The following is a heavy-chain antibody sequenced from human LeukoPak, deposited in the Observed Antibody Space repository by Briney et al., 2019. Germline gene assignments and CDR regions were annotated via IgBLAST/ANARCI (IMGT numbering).Heavy chain of an antibody. Sequence: GGSLRLSCAASGFTFSSYDMSWVRQAPGKGLEWVSGISGSGSSTYYADSVKGRFTISRDNSKNTLYPQMNSLRAEDTAVYHCAKDPTFYNYWGQGALVTVSS. V-gene: IGHV3-23*01. D-gene: IGHD3-10*01. CDR2: ISGSGSST. J-gene: IGHJ4*02. CDR3: AKDPTFYNY. CDR1: GFTFSSYD.